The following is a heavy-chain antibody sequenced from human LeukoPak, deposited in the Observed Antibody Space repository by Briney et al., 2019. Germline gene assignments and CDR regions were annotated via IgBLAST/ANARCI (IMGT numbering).Heavy chain of an antibody. D-gene: IGHD3-22*01. V-gene: IGHV1-69*04. CDR3: ARDSASYYDSSGYYPY. Sequence: RASVKVSCKASGGTFSSYAISWVRQAPGQGLEWMGRIIPILGIANYAQKFQGRVTITADKSTSTAYMELSSLRSEDTAVYYCARDSASYYDSSGYYPYWGQGTLVTVSS. CDR1: GGTFSSYA. J-gene: IGHJ4*02. CDR2: IIPILGIA.